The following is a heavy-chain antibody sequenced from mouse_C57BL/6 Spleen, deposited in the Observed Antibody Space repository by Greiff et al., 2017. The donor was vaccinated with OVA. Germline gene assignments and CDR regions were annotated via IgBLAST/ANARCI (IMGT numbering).Heavy chain of an antibody. Sequence: EVKLMESGPGLVKPSQSLSLTCSVTGYSITSGYYWNWIRQFPGNKLEWMGYISYDGSNNYNPSLKNRISITRDTSKNQFFLKLNSVTTEDTATYYCAREGGNYGYAMDYWGQGTSVTVSS. CDR1: GYSITSGYY. D-gene: IGHD2-1*01. J-gene: IGHJ4*01. CDR3: AREGGNYGYAMDY. CDR2: ISYDGSN. V-gene: IGHV3-6*01.